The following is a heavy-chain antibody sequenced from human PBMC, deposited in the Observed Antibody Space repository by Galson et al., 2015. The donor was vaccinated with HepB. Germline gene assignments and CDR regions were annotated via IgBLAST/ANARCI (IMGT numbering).Heavy chain of an antibody. V-gene: IGHV3-7*03. CDR1: GFSFSSSW. Sequence: SLRLSCPASGFSFSSSWMSCARQAPGKGVEWVANIKQDGSEKYYVDSVKGRFTISRDNAKNSLYLQMNSLRAEDTAVYYCVREDYDFWSGYPGGDAFDIWGQGTMVTVSS. D-gene: IGHD3-3*01. CDR2: IKQDGSEK. J-gene: IGHJ3*02. CDR3: VREDYDFWSGYPGGDAFDI.